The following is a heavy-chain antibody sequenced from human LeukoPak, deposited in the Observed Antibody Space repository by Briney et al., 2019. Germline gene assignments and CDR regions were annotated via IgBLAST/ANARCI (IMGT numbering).Heavy chain of an antibody. CDR2: IRYDGSNS. Sequence: GGSLRLSCAASGFTFSSNGMHWVRQAPGKGLEWVAYIRYDGSNSWYADSVKGRFTISRDNSKNTLYLQMNSLRAEDTALYYCAKEFELNYWGQGTLVTVSS. D-gene: IGHD1-7*01. V-gene: IGHV3-30*02. CDR1: GFTFSSNG. CDR3: AKEFELNY. J-gene: IGHJ4*02.